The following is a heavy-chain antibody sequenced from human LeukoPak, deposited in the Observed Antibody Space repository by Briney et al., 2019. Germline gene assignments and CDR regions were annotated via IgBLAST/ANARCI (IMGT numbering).Heavy chain of an antibody. Sequence: ASVKVSCKASGYTFTDYHMHWVRQAPGQGLEWMGWINVKTGDTVYAQNFQGRITVTRETSISTGYMELSRLTSDDTAVYYCARVGIAATDNYDLDVWGQGTAVTVS. V-gene: IGHV1-2*02. CDR1: GYTFTDYH. CDR2: INVKTGDT. J-gene: IGHJ6*02. D-gene: IGHD6-13*01. CDR3: ARVGIAATDNYDLDV.